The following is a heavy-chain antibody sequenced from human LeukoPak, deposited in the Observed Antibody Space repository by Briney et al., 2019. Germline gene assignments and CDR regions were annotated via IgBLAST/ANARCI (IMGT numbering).Heavy chain of an antibody. CDR1: GVTFSNYE. CDR3: AGRFLEWSDV. V-gene: IGHV3-48*03. J-gene: IGHJ4*02. CDR2: ISSSGTII. Sequence: PGGSLRLSCAVSGVTFSNYEMNWVRQAPGKGPESLSHISSSGTIIYYADSVKGRFTISKDNAKNSLYLQMNSLRAEDTAFYYCAGRFLEWSDVWGQGTLVTVSS. D-gene: IGHD3-3*01.